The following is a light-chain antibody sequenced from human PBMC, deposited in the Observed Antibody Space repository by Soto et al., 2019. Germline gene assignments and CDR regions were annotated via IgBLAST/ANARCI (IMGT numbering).Light chain of an antibody. Sequence: EIVLTQSPGTLSLSPGEGATLSCRASQSVYVNLAWYQQKPGQSPRLLIYGASTRATDIPDRFSGSGSDTDFALTISGLEPEDFAVYYCQQYSGSPFTFGPGTKVNIK. CDR1: QSVYVN. CDR2: GAS. CDR3: QQYSGSPFT. V-gene: IGKV3-20*01. J-gene: IGKJ3*01.